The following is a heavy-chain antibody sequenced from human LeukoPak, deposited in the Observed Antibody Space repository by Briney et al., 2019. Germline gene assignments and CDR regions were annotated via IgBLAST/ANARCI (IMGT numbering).Heavy chain of an antibody. Sequence: SETLSLTCTVSGGSISSYYWSWIRQPPGKGLEWIGYIYYSGSTNYKPSLKSRVTISVDTAKNQFSLKLSSGTAADTAVYYCARLRRLYGDRQREYWGQGTLVTVSS. CDR2: IYYSGST. D-gene: IGHD4-17*01. CDR1: GGSISSYY. CDR3: ARLRRLYGDRQREY. J-gene: IGHJ4*02. V-gene: IGHV4-59*08.